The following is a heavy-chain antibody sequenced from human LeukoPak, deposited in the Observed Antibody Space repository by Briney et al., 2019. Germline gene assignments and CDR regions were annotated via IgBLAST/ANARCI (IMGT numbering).Heavy chain of an antibody. J-gene: IGHJ1*01. CDR2: ISYDGSNK. CDR1: GFTFSSYG. V-gene: IGHV3-30*03. Sequence: GRSLRLSCAASGFTFSSYGIHWVRQAPGKGLEWVAVISYDGSNKYYADSVKGRFTISRDNSKNTLYLQMNSLRAEDTAVYYCARDRGYDILTGYYGAEYFQHWGQGTLVTVSS. D-gene: IGHD3-9*01. CDR3: ARDRGYDILTGYYGAEYFQH.